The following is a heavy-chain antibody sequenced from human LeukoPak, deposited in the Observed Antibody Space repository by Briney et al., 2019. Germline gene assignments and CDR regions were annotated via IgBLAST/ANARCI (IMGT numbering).Heavy chain of an antibody. CDR3: AKDRIAAAGTGLYYYGMDV. J-gene: IGHJ6*02. CDR2: ISGDGGST. D-gene: IGHD6-13*01. V-gene: IGHV3-43*02. Sequence: GGSLRLSCAASGFTFDDYAMHWVRQAPGKGLEWVSLISGDGGSTYYADSVKGRFTISRDNSKNSLYLQMNSLRTEDTALYYCAKDRIAAAGTGLYYYGMDVWGQGTTVTVSS. CDR1: GFTFDDYA.